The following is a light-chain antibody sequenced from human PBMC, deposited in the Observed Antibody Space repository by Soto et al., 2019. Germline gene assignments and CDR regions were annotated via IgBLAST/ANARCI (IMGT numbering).Light chain of an antibody. CDR1: QSIRHY. J-gene: IGKJ4*01. V-gene: IGKV1-17*01. CDR3: QQTRSYPST. Sequence: DIQMTQSPSSLSASVGDRVTITCRASQSIRHYLAWYQQKPGKVPKLLIYEASILQSGVSSRFSGSGSGTDFTLTISSLQAEDFATYYCQQTRSYPSTFGGGTKVDIK. CDR2: EAS.